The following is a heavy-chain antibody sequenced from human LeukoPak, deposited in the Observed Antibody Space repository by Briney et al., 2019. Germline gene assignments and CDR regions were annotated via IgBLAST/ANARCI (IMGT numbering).Heavy chain of an antibody. CDR2: ISGGGGST. V-gene: IGHV3-23*01. CDR3: AKDIGYGDYGGFDY. CDR1: GFTFSSYA. D-gene: IGHD4-17*01. Sequence: GGSLRLSCAASGFTFSSYAMSWVRQAPGKGLEWVSAISGGGGSTYYADSVKGRFTISRDNSRNTLYLQMNSLRAEDTAVYYCAKDIGYGDYGGFDYWGQGTLVTVSS. J-gene: IGHJ4*02.